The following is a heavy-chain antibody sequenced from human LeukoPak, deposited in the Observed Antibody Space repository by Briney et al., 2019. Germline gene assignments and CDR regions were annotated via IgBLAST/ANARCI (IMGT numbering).Heavy chain of an antibody. CDR2: ISAYNGNT. Sequence: GASVKVSCKASGYTFTSYGISWVRQAPGQGLEWMGWISAYNGNTNYAQKLQGRVTMTTGTSTSTAYMELRSLRSDDTAVYYCAREDLADYYYYYMDVWGKGTTVTVSS. V-gene: IGHV1-18*01. CDR1: GYTFTSYG. CDR3: AREDLADYYYYYMDV. J-gene: IGHJ6*03.